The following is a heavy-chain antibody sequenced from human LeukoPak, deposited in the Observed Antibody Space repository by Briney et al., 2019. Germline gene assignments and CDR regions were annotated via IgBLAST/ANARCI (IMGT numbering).Heavy chain of an antibody. CDR2: ISWDGGST. CDR3: AKDNDYYMDV. V-gene: IGHV3-43*01. J-gene: IGHJ6*03. Sequence: GGSLRLSCAASVFTFDDYTMHWVRQAPGKGLEWVSLISWDGGSTYYADSVKGRFTISRDNSKNSLYLQMNSLRTEDTALYYCAKDNDYYMDVWGKGTTVTISS. CDR1: VFTFDDYT.